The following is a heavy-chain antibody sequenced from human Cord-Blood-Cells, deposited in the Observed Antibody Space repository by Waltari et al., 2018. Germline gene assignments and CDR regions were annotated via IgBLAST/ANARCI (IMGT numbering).Heavy chain of an antibody. D-gene: IGHD1-1*01. J-gene: IGHJ6*02. CDR3: ARPTWREALVGMDV. Sequence: QVQLVQSGSELKKPGASVKVSCKASGYTFTSYAMNWVRQAPGQGLEWMGWINTNTGNPTYAQGFTGRFVFSLDTSVSTAYLQIRSLKAGDTAVYYCARPTWREALVGMDVWGQGTTVTVSS. V-gene: IGHV7-4-1*01. CDR1: GYTFTSYA. CDR2: INTNTGNP.